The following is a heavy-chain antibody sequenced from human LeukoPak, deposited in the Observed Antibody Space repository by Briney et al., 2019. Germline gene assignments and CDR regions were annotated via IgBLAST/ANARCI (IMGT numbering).Heavy chain of an antibody. CDR1: GYTFTSYY. D-gene: IGHD2-2*02. CDR3: ARDRTRYCSSTSCYTYFQH. V-gene: IGHV1-46*01. Sequence: ASVKVSCKASGYTFTSYYMHWVRQAPGQGLEWMGIINPSGGSTSYAQKFQGRVTMTRDTSTSTVYMELSSLRSEDTAVYYCARDRTRYCSSTSCYTYFQHWGQGTLVTVSS. CDR2: INPSGGST. J-gene: IGHJ1*01.